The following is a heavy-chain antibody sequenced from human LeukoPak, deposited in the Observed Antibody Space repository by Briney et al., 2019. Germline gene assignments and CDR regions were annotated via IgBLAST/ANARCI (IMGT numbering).Heavy chain of an antibody. J-gene: IGHJ4*02. CDR2: IYGGGST. Sequence: GGSLRLSCAASGFSVSSKYMSWVRQAPGKGLEWVSAIYGGGSTYYADSVKGRFTISRDNSKNTLYLQMNSLRAEDTAVYYCARDWDYWGQGTLVTVSS. V-gene: IGHV3-53*01. CDR3: ARDWDY. CDR1: GFSVSSKY.